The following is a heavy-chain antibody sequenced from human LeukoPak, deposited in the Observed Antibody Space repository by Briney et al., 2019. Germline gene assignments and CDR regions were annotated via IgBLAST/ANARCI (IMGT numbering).Heavy chain of an antibody. Sequence: SETLSLTCTVSGGSISSSSYYWGWIRQPPGQGLEWIGSIYYSGSTYYNPSLKSRVTISVDTSKNQFSLKLNSVTAADTAVYYCSSYNWNDEFAFDIWGQGTMVTVSS. CDR3: SSYNWNDEFAFDI. D-gene: IGHD1-1*01. CDR1: GGSISSSSYY. CDR2: IYYSGST. J-gene: IGHJ3*02. V-gene: IGHV4-39*01.